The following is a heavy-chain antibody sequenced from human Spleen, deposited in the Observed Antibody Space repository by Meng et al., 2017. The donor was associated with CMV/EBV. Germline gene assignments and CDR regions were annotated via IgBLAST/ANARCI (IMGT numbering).Heavy chain of an antibody. J-gene: IGHJ4*02. Sequence: GESLKISCEASGFTFSAYSFHWVRQAPGKGLEWVSSITTSGSSEYIFYAESVKGRFTISRDNSKNTLYLQMNSLRAEDTAVYYCARDAVVPAATYSFDYWGQGTLVTVSS. CDR3: ARDAVVPAATYSFDY. V-gene: IGHV3-21*01. CDR1: GFTFSAYS. CDR2: ITTSGSSEYI. D-gene: IGHD2-2*01.